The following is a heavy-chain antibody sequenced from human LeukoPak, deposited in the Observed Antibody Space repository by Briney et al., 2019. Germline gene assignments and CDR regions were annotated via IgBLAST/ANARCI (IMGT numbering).Heavy chain of an antibody. Sequence: KPSETLSLTCTVSGGSISSYYWSWIRQPAGKGLEWIGRIYTSGSTNYNPSLKSRVTMSVDTSKNQFSLKLSSVTAADTAVYYCAREAEDSGSYLRYYYYGMDVWGQGTTVTVSS. CDR1: GGSISSYY. CDR3: AREAEDSGSYLRYYYYGMDV. D-gene: IGHD1-26*01. J-gene: IGHJ6*02. CDR2: IYTSGST. V-gene: IGHV4-4*07.